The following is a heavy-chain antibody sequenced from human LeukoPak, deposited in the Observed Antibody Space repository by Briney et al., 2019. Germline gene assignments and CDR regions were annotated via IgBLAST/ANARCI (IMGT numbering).Heavy chain of an antibody. J-gene: IGHJ6*02. CDR2: IYYSGST. CDR1: GGSISSGGYY. CDR3: ARANYDFWSGSYGMDV. Sequence: SETLSLTCTVSGGSISSGGYYWSWIRQHPGTGLEWIGYIYYSGSTYYNPSLKSRVTISVDTSKNQFSLNLSSVTAADTAVYYCARANYDFWSGSYGMDVWGQGTTVTVSS. D-gene: IGHD3-3*01. V-gene: IGHV4-31*03.